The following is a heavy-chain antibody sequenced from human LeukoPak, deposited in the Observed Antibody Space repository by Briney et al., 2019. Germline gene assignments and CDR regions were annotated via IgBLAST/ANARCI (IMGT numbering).Heavy chain of an antibody. CDR3: ARPPSCSGGSCYLYFDY. CDR2: INPSGGST. J-gene: IGHJ4*02. V-gene: IGHV1-46*01. D-gene: IGHD2-15*01. Sequence: ASVKVSCKASGYTFTSYYMHWVRQAPGQGLEWMGIINPSGGSTSYAQKFQGRVTMTRDTSISTAYMELGRLRSDDTAVYYCARPPSCSGGSCYLYFDYWGQGTLVTVSS. CDR1: GYTFTSYY.